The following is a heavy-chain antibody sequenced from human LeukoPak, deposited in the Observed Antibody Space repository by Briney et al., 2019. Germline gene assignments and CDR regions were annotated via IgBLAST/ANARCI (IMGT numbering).Heavy chain of an antibody. V-gene: IGHV4-39*01. CDR3: ARHSSGSYYQPLDY. Sequence: PSETLSLTCTVSGGSISSSSYYWGWIRQPPGKGLEWIGSIYYSGSTYYNPSLKSRVTISVDTSKNQFSLKLSSVTAADTAVYYCARHSSGSYYQPLDYWGQGTLVTVSS. CDR1: GGSISSSSYY. J-gene: IGHJ4*02. D-gene: IGHD1-26*01. CDR2: IYYSGST.